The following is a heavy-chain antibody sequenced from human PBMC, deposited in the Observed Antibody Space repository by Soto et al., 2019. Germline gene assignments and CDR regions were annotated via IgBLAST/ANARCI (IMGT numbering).Heavy chain of an antibody. CDR1: GGSIGGSGGY. Sequence: SETLSLTCSVSGGSIGGSGGYWGWIRQPPGKGLEWIGSIYYSGSTYYNPSLKSRVTISVDTSKNQFSLKLSSVTAADTAVYYCARYCSGGSCYDNLFDYWGQGTLVTVSS. CDR2: IYYSGST. J-gene: IGHJ4*02. V-gene: IGHV4-39*01. CDR3: ARYCSGGSCYDNLFDY. D-gene: IGHD2-15*01.